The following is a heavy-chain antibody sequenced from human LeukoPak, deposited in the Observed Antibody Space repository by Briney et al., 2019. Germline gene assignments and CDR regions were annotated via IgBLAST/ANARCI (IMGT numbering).Heavy chain of an antibody. CDR3: ARGGAAMAYY. D-gene: IGHD5-18*01. V-gene: IGHV3-74*01. J-gene: IGHJ4*02. CDR1: GFTFSSYW. CDR2: INSDGRST. Sequence: GGSLRLSCSASGFTFSSYWMHSVRQAPGKGLVWVSRINSDGRSTSYADSVKGRLNISRDNAKNTLYLQMNSLRAEDTAVYYCARGGAAMAYYWGQGTLVTVSS.